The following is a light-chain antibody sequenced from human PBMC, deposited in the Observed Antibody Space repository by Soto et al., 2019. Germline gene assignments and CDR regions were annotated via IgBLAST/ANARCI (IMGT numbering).Light chain of an antibody. J-gene: IGKJ5*01. CDR3: QQYGTSEII. V-gene: IGKV3-20*01. Sequence: EIVWTQSPGTLSLSPGERATLSCRASQSVDSSYLAWYHQRPGQAPRLLIYGASSRATGIPDRFSGSGSGTDFTLTITRLEPEDFAVFYCQQYGTSEIIFGQGTRLEIK. CDR1: QSVDSSY. CDR2: GAS.